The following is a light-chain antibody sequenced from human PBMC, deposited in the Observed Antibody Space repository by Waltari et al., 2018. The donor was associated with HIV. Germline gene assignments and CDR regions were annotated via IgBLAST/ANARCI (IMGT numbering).Light chain of an antibody. CDR2: WAS. CDR3: QQYYSTPHT. Sequence: DIVMTQSPDSLAVSLGERATTNCKSRQSVLYNSNNKNYLAWYQQKAGQPPNLLIYWASTREFGVPDRFSGSGSGTDFTLTISSLQAEDVAVYYCQQYYSTPHTFGQGTKLEIK. V-gene: IGKV4-1*01. CDR1: QSVLYNSNNKNY. J-gene: IGKJ2*01.